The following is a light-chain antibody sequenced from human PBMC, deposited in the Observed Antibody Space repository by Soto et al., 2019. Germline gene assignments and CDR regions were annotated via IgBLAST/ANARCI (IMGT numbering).Light chain of an antibody. V-gene: IGKV3-20*01. CDR3: QQYGSSPYT. CDR2: IAS. J-gene: IGKJ2*01. CDR1: QSVSRSY. Sequence: EVVLTQSPGTLSLSPGERATLSCWASQSVSRSYLAWYQQKPGQAPRLLIYIASNRATGISDRFSGSGSGTDFTLTISRLEPEDFAMYYCQQYGSSPYTFGQGTKLEIK.